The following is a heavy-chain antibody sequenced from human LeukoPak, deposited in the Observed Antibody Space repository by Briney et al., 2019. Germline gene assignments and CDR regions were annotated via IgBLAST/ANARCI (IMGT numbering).Heavy chain of an antibody. CDR2: ISSSDTTT. J-gene: IGHJ4*02. D-gene: IGHD6-19*01. Sequence: PGGSLRLSCVASGFTFSNYGMIWVRQAPGKGLEWVSYISSSDTTTYYADSVKGRFTISRDNAKNSLYLQMNSLRAEDTAVYYCVRDWQWLVFWGQGTLVTVSS. CDR1: GFTFSNYG. CDR3: VRDWQWLVF. V-gene: IGHV3-48*03.